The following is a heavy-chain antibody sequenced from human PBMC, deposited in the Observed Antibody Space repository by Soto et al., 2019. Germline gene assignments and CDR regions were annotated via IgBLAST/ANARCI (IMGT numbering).Heavy chain of an antibody. J-gene: IGHJ6*02. CDR2: IVVGSGNT. CDR3: AAGGGTETTGVSDYYGIAV. D-gene: IGHD1-26*01. Sequence: QMQLVQSGPEVKKPGTSVKVSCKASGFTFTSSAMQWVRQARGQRLEWIGWIVVGSGNTNYAQKFQERVTIIRDKXXSXAXXELSSLRCEDTAVYYCAAGGGTETTGVSDYYGIAVWGQGTTVTVSS. CDR1: GFTFTSSA. V-gene: IGHV1-58*02.